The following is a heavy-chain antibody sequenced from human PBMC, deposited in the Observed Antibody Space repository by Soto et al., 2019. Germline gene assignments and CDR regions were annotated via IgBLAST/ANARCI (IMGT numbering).Heavy chain of an antibody. D-gene: IGHD3-16*01. CDR1: GYTFTSYA. CDR3: ASAYYDYTVQ. CDR2: ISAYDGDT. Sequence: QIQLVQSGTEVKKPGASVRVSCKASGYTFTSYAIIWVRQVPGQGLEWVGWISAYDGDTNYTQKSQGRVTMTTDTCTSTAYMELRRLNSDDAAVYYCASAYYDYTVQWGQGPLVTVSS. J-gene: IGHJ4*02. V-gene: IGHV1-18*01.